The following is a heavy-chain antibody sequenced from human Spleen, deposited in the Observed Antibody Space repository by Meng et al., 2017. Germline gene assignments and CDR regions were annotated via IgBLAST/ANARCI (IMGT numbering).Heavy chain of an antibody. V-gene: IGHV4-30-4*01. Sequence: QVQLQESGPGLVEPSQTLSLTCTVSGGSMSSGNYYWSWIRQPPGTGLEWIGYIHHSGSAYYNPSLKSRVSISVDTSKNQFSLNLNSMTAADTAVYYCASFDHIPRRNYFDYWGQGTLVTVSS. CDR1: GGSMSSGNYY. D-gene: IGHD2-21*01. CDR3: ASFDHIPRRNYFDY. J-gene: IGHJ4*02. CDR2: IHHSGSA.